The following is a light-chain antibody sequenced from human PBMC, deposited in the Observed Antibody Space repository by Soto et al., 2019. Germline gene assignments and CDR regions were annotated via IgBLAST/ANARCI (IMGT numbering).Light chain of an antibody. CDR3: LQDYNYPMT. CDR2: AAS. V-gene: IGKV1-6*01. CDR1: QGIRND. J-gene: IGKJ1*01. Sequence: AIEMTQSPSSLSASVGDRVTITCRASQGIRNDLGWYQQQPGKAPKVLIYAASSLQSGVPSRFSGSGSGTDFTLTISSLQPEDFATYYCLQDYNYPMTFGQGTKVEIK.